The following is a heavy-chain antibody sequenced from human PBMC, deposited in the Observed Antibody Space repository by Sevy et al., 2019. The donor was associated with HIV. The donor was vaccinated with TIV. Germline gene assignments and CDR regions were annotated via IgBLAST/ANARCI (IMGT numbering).Heavy chain of an antibody. V-gene: IGHV3-33*01. CDR1: GFTFSSYG. J-gene: IGHJ4*02. CDR2: IWYDGSNK. Sequence: GGSLRLSCAASGFTFSSYGMLWVRQAPGKGLEWVAVIWYDGSNKYYADSVKGRFTISRDNSKNTLYLQMNSLRAEDTAVYYCAMNYYDSSGSSFFFDYWGQRTLVTVSS. CDR3: AMNYYDSSGSSFFFDY. D-gene: IGHD3-22*01.